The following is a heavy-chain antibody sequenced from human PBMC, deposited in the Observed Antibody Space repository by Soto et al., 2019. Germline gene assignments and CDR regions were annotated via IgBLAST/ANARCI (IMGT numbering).Heavy chain of an antibody. CDR3: AKDIIVVVTQGEFDY. CDR2: ISGGGDST. J-gene: IGHJ4*02. CDR1: GFAFSSYA. V-gene: IGHV3-23*01. D-gene: IGHD2-15*01. Sequence: AGGSLRLSCAASGFAFSSYALRWVRQAPGKGLEWVSGISGGGDSTYYAESVKGRFTISRDNSKNTMYLQMDSLRVDDTAVYYCAKDIIVVVTQGEFDYWGQGTLVTVSS.